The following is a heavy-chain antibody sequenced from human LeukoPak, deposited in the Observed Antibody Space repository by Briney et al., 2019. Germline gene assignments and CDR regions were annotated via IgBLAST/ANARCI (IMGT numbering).Heavy chain of an antibody. CDR1: GYTFTRYD. V-gene: IGHV1-8*01. D-gene: IGHD6-6*01. CDR2: MNPNSGNT. Sequence: ASVKVSCKGSGYTFTRYDINGVGQAEGQGGEGMGWMNPNSGNTGYAQKFQGRVTMTRNTSISTAYMELSSLRSEDTAVYYCARGGEYSSSSGDYFDYWGQGTLVTVSS. J-gene: IGHJ4*02. CDR3: ARGGEYSSSSGDYFDY.